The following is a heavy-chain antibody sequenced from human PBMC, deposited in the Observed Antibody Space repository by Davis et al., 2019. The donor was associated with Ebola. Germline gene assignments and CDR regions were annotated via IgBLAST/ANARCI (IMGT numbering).Heavy chain of an antibody. J-gene: IGHJ5*02. CDR1: GYSFTSYW. D-gene: IGHD3-10*01. CDR3: ARALYAYGSGHNWFDP. CDR2: IYPGDSDT. Sequence: PGGSLRLSCKGSGYSFTSYWIGWVRQMPGKGLEWMGIIYPGDSDTRYSPSFQGQVTISADKSISTAYLQWSSLKASDTAMYYCARALYAYGSGHNWFDPWGQGALVTVSS. V-gene: IGHV5-51*01.